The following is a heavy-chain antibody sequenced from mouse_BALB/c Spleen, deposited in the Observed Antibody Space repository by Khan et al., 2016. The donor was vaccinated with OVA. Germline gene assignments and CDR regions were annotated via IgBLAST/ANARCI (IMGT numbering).Heavy chain of an antibody. J-gene: IGHJ2*01. CDR2: ISYSGST. V-gene: IGHV3-2*02. Sequence: EVELVESGPGLVKPSQSLSLTCTVTGYSITSDYAWNWIRQFPGNKLEWMGYISYSGSTSYNPSLKSRISITRDTSKNQFFLQLNSVTTEDTATYYCARGTVRFDYWGQGTTLTVSS. CDR3: ARGTVRFDY. CDR1: GYSITSDYA. D-gene: IGHD1-1*01.